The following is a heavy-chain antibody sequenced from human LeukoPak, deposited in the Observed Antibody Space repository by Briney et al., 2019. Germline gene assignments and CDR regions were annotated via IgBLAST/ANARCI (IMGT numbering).Heavy chain of an antibody. CDR2: IYYSGST. CDR3: ARGSTYYKSSGQVPFDY. D-gene: IGHD3-22*01. V-gene: IGHV4-39*02. J-gene: IGHJ4*02. Sequence: SETLSLTCTVSGGSISSSSYYWGWIRQPPGKGLEWIGSIYYSGSTYYNPSLKSRVTISVDTSKNHFSLKLNYVTAADTAVYYCARGSTYYKSSGQVPFDYWGQGTLVTVSS. CDR1: GGSISSSSYY.